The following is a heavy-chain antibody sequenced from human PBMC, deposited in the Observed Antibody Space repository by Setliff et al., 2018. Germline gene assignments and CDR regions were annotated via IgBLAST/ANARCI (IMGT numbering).Heavy chain of an antibody. J-gene: IGHJ4*02. CDR2: INHSGST. CDR3: ASELGMGGRDY. V-gene: IGHV4-34*01. D-gene: IGHD7-27*01. Sequence: SETLSLTCTVSGGSISSHYWIWIRQPPGKGLEWIGEINHSGSTNYNPSLKSRVTISVDTSKNQFSLKLSSVTAADTAVYYCASELGMGGRDYWGQGTLVTVSS. CDR1: GGSISSHY.